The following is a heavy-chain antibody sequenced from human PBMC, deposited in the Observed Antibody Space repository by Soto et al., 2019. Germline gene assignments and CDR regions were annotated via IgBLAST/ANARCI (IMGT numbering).Heavy chain of an antibody. CDR3: AREFQRGLHAFDI. CDR1: GFTIGGYG. V-gene: IGHV3-30*03. CDR2: ISEDGTVQ. D-gene: IGHD4-17*01. J-gene: IGHJ3*02. Sequence: VQLVESGGGVVRRGGSLRLSCVASGFTIGGYGMHWVRQAPGRGLEWVAVISEDGTVQRYLDAVKGRFYISRDNPKNTLSLQMYRLSPEDTSVYFCAREFQRGLHAFDIWGQGTVVTVS.